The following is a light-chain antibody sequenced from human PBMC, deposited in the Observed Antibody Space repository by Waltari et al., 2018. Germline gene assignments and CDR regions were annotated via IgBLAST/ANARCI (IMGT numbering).Light chain of an antibody. Sequence: SYDLTQPPSVSVSPGQTASITCSGDKLGDKYPCWYQQKPGQSPVLVIYQDTKRPSGIPERFSGSNSGNIATLTISGTEAMDEADYYCQAWDRTTDHVVFGGGTKLTVL. CDR2: QDT. CDR1: KLGDKY. J-gene: IGLJ2*01. V-gene: IGLV3-1*01. CDR3: QAWDRTTDHVV.